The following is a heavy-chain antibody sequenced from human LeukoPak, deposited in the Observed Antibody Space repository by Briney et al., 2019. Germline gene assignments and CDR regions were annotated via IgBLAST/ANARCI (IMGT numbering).Heavy chain of an antibody. V-gene: IGHV3-53*01. J-gene: IGHJ4*02. D-gene: IGHD4/OR15-4a*01. Sequence: GALRLSCTVSGFPVSSDSMSWVRQAPGKGLEWVSFIYSGGSTHYSDSVKGRFTISRDNSKNTLYLQMNSLRAEDTAVYYCARRAGAYSHPYDYWGQGTLVTVSS. CDR1: GFPVSSDS. CDR3: ARRAGAYSHPYDY. CDR2: IYSGGST.